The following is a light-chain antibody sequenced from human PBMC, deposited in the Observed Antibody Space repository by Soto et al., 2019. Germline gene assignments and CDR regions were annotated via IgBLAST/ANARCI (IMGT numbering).Light chain of an antibody. CDR3: MQALQTPLA. J-gene: IGKJ1*01. Sequence: EIVMTQSPPSLTVTPGEPASISCRSSQRLLHSNGNTFLDWYLQKPGQSPQLLIYLGSNRASGVPDRVSGSEAGTDFTLKISRVEAEDVGVYYCMQALQTPLAFGQGTKVDIK. CDR2: LGS. V-gene: IGKV2-28*01. CDR1: QRLLHSNGNTF.